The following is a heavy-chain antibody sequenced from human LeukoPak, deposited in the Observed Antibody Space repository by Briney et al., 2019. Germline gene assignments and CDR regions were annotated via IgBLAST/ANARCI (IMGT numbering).Heavy chain of an antibody. V-gene: IGHV3-23*01. J-gene: IGHJ4*02. D-gene: IGHD6-13*01. CDR3: AKGSASSWFLIDY. Sequence: PGGSLRLSCAASEFTFNKYALNWVRQAPGKGLEWVSGVTAGGESTYYADSVKGRFTISRDNSKNTLYLQLNSLRADDTAVYYCAKGSASSWFLIDYWGQGTLVTVSS. CDR1: EFTFNKYA. CDR2: VTAGGEST.